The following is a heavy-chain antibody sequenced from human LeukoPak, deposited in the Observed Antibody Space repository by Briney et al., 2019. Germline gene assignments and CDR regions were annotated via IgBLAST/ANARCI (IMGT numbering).Heavy chain of an antibody. Sequence: GASVKVSCKASGYTFTSYGISWVRQAPGQGLEWMGWISAYNGNTNYAQKLQGRVTMTTDTSTSTAYMELRSLRSDDTAVYYCARDDCSSTSCNSPDAFDIWGQGTMVTVSS. V-gene: IGHV1-18*01. CDR1: GYTFTSYG. CDR2: ISAYNGNT. J-gene: IGHJ3*02. D-gene: IGHD2-2*01. CDR3: ARDDCSSTSCNSPDAFDI.